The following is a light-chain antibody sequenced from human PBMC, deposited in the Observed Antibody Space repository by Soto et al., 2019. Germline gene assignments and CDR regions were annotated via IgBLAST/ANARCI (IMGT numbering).Light chain of an antibody. CDR1: SSDVGTYNR. Sequence: QSALTQPPSVSGSPGQSVTISCTGTSSDVGTYNRVSWYQQPPGTAPKLMIYEVSNRPSGVPDRFSGSKSANTASLTISGLQPADEADYYCSSYTSTSTVIFGGGTKLTVL. CDR3: SSYTSTSTVI. V-gene: IGLV2-18*02. CDR2: EVS. J-gene: IGLJ2*01.